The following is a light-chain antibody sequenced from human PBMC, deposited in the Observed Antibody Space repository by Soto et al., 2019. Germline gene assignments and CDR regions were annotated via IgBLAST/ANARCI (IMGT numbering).Light chain of an antibody. J-gene: IGKJ5*01. CDR1: QSISTSA. CDR2: AAS. CDR3: QQYGYSPIT. V-gene: IGKV3-20*01. Sequence: GWTQSPGTLSLSPGERATLSCRTTQSISTSALAWYQHKPGQAPRLLIYAASSRATGSPDRFSGGGSGTDFTLTISRLEPEDFAVYYCQQYGYSPITFGQGTRLEIK.